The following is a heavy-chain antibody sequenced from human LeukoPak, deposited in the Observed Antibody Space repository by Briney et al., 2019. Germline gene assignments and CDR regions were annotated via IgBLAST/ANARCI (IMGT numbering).Heavy chain of an antibody. J-gene: IGHJ4*02. D-gene: IGHD5/OR15-5a*01. Sequence: GGSLRVSCAASGFTFSSYIMNWVRQAPGKGLEWVSSIRSSSSYIYYADSVKGRFTISRDNAKNSLYLQMNSLRTEDTAVYYCTPVVGDMVFTNAYWGQGTLVTVSS. V-gene: IGHV3-21*04. CDR3: TPVVGDMVFTNAY. CDR1: GFTFSSYI. CDR2: IRSSSSYI.